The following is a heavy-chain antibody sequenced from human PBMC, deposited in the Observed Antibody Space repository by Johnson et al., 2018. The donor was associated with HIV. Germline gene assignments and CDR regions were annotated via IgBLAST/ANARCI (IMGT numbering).Heavy chain of an antibody. J-gene: IGHJ3*02. Sequence: EMQLVESGGGVVRPGGSLRLSCAASRFTFDDYVMSWVRQAPGKGLEWVSGINWNGGSTGYADSVKGRFTISRDNSKNILYLQINGLSAEDTAVYFCARAPPAPYGDYGAFDIWGQGTMVTVSS. CDR1: RFTFDDYV. CDR3: ARAPPAPYGDYGAFDI. V-gene: IGHV3-20*04. CDR2: INWNGGST. D-gene: IGHD4-17*01.